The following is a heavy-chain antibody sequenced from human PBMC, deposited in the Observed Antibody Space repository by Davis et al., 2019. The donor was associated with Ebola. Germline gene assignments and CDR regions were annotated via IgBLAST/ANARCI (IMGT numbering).Heavy chain of an antibody. Sequence: PSETLSLTCTVSGGSISSYYWSWIRQPPGKGLEWIGYIYYSGSTNYNPSLKSRVTISVDTSKNQFSLKLSSVTAADTAVYYCARQPYKLGWFDPWGQGTLVTVSS. V-gene: IGHV4-59*08. CDR3: ARQPYKLGWFDP. J-gene: IGHJ5*02. D-gene: IGHD5-24*01. CDR1: GGSISSYY. CDR2: IYYSGST.